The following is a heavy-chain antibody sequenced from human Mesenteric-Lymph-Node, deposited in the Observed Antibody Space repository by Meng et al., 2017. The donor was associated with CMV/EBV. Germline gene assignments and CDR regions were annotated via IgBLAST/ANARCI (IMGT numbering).Heavy chain of an antibody. CDR1: GFTFSSYA. V-gene: IGHV3-23*03. D-gene: IGHD4-11*01. Sequence: GESLKISCAASGFTFSSYAMSWVRQAPGKGLEWVSVIYGGGSSYHADSVKGRFTISRDNSKNMLYLQMNSLRAEDTAVYYCAKATHDYSMYYYYYYGMDVWGQGTTVTVSS. CDR3: AKATHDYSMYYYYYYGMDV. J-gene: IGHJ6*02. CDR2: IYGGGSS.